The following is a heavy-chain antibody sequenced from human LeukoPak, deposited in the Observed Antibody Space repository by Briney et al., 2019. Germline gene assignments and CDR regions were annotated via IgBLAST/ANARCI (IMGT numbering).Heavy chain of an antibody. V-gene: IGHV3-21*01. CDR1: GFTFNRYS. CDR3: ARSSAEPPYYFDY. CDR2: ISSSSSYI. Sequence: GGSLRLSCAASGFTFNRYSMNWVRQAPGKGLEWVSSISSSSSYIYYADSVKGRFTISRDNAKNSLYLQMNSLRAEDMALYYCARSSAEPPYYFDYWGQGTLVTVSS. D-gene: IGHD2-2*01. J-gene: IGHJ4*02.